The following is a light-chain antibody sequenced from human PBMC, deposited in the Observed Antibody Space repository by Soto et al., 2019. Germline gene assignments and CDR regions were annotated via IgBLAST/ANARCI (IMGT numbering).Light chain of an antibody. J-gene: IGKJ1*01. V-gene: IGKV3-20*01. Sequence: ETVLTQSPGTLSLSPGERATLSCRASQTIRSNYLAWYRQTPGQAPRLLIYGASNRATGIADRFSGSGSGTDFTLINSRLEPEDFALYYCQQYGSSPGTFGQGTKVEIK. CDR2: GAS. CDR3: QQYGSSPGT. CDR1: QTIRSNY.